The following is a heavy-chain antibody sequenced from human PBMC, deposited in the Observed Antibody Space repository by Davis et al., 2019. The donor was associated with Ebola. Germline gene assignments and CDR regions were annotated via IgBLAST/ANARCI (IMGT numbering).Heavy chain of an antibody. CDR3: AREVGTTGALDI. J-gene: IGHJ3*02. CDR1: GFTFNIYA. D-gene: IGHD1-26*01. CDR2: IDNSGAGT. V-gene: IGHV3-21*01. Sequence: LKISCAASGFTFNIYAMNWVRQAPGRGLEWVSSIDNSGAGTYYADSVKVRFTISRDNAKNSLYLQMNSLRAEDTAVYYCAREVGTTGALDIWGQGTMVTVSS.